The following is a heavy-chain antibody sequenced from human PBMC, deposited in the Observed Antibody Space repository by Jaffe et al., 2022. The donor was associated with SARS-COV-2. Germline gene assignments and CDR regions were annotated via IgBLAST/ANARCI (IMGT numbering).Heavy chain of an antibody. Sequence: EVHLLESGGGLVQPGGSLRLSCAASAFTFRAFAMNWVRQVPGRGLEWVSSVGTDNADTHYADTVKGRFTISRDNSKNILYLQMNSLRAEDTAVYYCAKDGYSFNGVWDFFDYWGQGTLVTVSS. V-gene: IGHV3-23*01. CDR3: AKDGYSFNGVWDFFDY. CDR2: VGTDNADT. J-gene: IGHJ4*02. CDR1: AFTFRAFA. D-gene: IGHD2-21*01.